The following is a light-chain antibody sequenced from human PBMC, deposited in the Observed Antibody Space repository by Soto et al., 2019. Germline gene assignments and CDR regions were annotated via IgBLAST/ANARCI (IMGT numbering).Light chain of an antibody. V-gene: IGLV2-14*01. CDR3: SSYTSSSAYV. J-gene: IGLJ1*01. CDR1: SRDVGGYNY. Sequence: QSVLTQPASVSGSPGQSITISCTGTSRDVGGYNYVSWYQQHPGKAPKLMIYDVSNRPSGVSNRFSGFKSGNTASLTISGLQAEDEGDYYCSSYTSSSAYVFGTGTKLTVL. CDR2: DVS.